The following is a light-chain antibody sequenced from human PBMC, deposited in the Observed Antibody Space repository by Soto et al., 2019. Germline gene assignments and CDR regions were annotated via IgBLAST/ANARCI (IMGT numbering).Light chain of an antibody. V-gene: IGLV1-47*02. CDR2: SNN. Sequence: QSVLTQPPSASGTPGQRVTISCSGSSSNIGSNYVYWYRQLPGTAPKLLIYSNNQRPSGVPDRFSGSKSGTSASLAISGLRSEDEADYYCAAWDDSLSGGVFGGGTQLTVL. CDR3: AAWDDSLSGGV. J-gene: IGLJ3*02. CDR1: SSNIGSNY.